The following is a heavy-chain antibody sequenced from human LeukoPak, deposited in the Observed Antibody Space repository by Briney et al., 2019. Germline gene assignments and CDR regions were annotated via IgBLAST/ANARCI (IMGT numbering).Heavy chain of an antibody. CDR3: ARGGGTPTTVVTPFDY. D-gene: IGHD4-23*01. J-gene: IGHJ4*02. CDR2: IYHSGST. Sequence: PSETLSLTCAVSGGSISSGGYSWSWIRQPPGKGLEWIGYIYHSGSTYYNPSLKSRVTISVDRSKNQFSLKLNSATAADTAVYYCARGGGTPTTVVTPFDYWGQGTLVTVSS. CDR1: GGSISSGGYS. V-gene: IGHV4-30-2*01.